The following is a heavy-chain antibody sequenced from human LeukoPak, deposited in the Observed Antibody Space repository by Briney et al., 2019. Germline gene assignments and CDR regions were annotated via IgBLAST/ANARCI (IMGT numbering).Heavy chain of an antibody. J-gene: IGHJ5*02. D-gene: IGHD4-17*01. CDR3: ARERTSHYGDYDWFDP. CDR1: GFTFSSYE. V-gene: IGHV3-48*03. CDR2: ISSSGSTI. Sequence: GGSLRLSCAASGFTFSSYEMNWVRQAPGKGLEWVSYISSSGSTIYYADSVKGRFTISRDNAKNSLYLQMNSLRAEDTAVYYCARERTSHYGDYDWFDPWGQGTLVTVSS.